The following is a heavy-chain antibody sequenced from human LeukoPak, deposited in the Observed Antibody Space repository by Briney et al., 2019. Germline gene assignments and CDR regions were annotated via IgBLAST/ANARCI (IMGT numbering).Heavy chain of an antibody. V-gene: IGHV5-51*01. CDR2: IYPGDSDT. D-gene: IGHD3-16*01. CDR3: ARHSDCRTSKCSGGNFYYMDV. Sequence: GESLKISCKGSGYSFTSYWIGWVRQMPGKGLAWMGIIYPGDSDTRYSPSFQGQATISADKSTTTAYLQWGSLKASDTAIYYCARHSDCRTSKCSGGNFYYMDVWGKGTTVTVSS. CDR1: GYSFTSYW. J-gene: IGHJ6*03.